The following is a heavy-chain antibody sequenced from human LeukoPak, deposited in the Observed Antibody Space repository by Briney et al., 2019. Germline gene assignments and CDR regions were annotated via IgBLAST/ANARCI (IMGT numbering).Heavy chain of an antibody. V-gene: IGHV3-21*01. CDR3: AREVVVGAAAGALDY. CDR2: ISSSGSFV. J-gene: IGHJ4*02. D-gene: IGHD6-13*01. Sequence: GGSLRLSCAASGFTFSSYSMNWVRQAPGKGLQWVSSISSSGSFVYSADSVKGRFTISRDNAKDSLYLQMNSLRAEDTAVYYCAREVVVGAAAGALDYWGQGTLVTVSS. CDR1: GFTFSSYS.